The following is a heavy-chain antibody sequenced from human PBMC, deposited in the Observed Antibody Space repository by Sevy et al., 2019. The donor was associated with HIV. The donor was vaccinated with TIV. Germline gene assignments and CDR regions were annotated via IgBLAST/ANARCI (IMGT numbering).Heavy chain of an antibody. CDR3: ARQCSSTSCSHAFDI. CDR2: INYSGST. D-gene: IGHD2-2*01. Sequence: SETLSLTCAVYGGSFSGYYWSWIRHPPGKGLEWIGEINYSGSTNYNPSLKSRVTISGDTSKNQFSLKLSSVTAADTAVYYCARQCSSTSCSHAFDIWGQGTMVTVSS. J-gene: IGHJ3*02. CDR1: GGSFSGYY. V-gene: IGHV4-34*01.